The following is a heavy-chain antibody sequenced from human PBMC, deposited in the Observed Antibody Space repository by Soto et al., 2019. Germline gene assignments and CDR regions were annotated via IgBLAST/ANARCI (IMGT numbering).Heavy chain of an antibody. CDR2: IWYDGSNK. CDR3: ARELPYYDSSPHFDY. V-gene: IGHV3-33*01. J-gene: IGHJ4*02. CDR1: GFTFSSYG. Sequence: GGSLRLSCAASGFTFSSYGMHWVRQAPGKGLEWVAVIWYDGSNKYYADSVKGRFTISRDNSKNTLYLQMNSLRAEDTAVYYCARELPYYDSSPHFDYWGQGTLVTVSS. D-gene: IGHD3-22*01.